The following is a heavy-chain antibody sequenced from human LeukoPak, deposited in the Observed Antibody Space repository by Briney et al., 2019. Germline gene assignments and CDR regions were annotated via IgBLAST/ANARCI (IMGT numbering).Heavy chain of an antibody. CDR1: GGSFSSYY. Sequence: SETLSLTCAVYGGSFSSYYWSWIRQPPGKGLEWIGEINHSGSTNYNPSLKSRVTISVDTSKNQFSLKLSSVTAADTAVYYCARVVVGGARSYYYYYYMDVWGKGTTVTVSS. J-gene: IGHJ6*03. CDR3: ARVVVGGARSYYYYYYMDV. D-gene: IGHD3-16*01. CDR2: INHSGST. V-gene: IGHV4-34*01.